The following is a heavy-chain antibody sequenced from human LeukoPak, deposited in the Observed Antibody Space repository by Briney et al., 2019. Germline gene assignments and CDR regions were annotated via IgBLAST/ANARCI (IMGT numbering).Heavy chain of an antibody. Sequence: GASVKVSCKASGYTFTGYYMHWVRQAPGQGLEWMGWINPNSGGTNYAQKFQGRVTMTRDTSISTAYMELSRLRSDDTAVYYCARDAPMVRGVIMIAPLDYWGQGTLVTVSS. D-gene: IGHD3-10*01. CDR3: ARDAPMVRGVIMIAPLDY. J-gene: IGHJ4*02. V-gene: IGHV1-2*02. CDR1: GYTFTGYY. CDR2: INPNSGGT.